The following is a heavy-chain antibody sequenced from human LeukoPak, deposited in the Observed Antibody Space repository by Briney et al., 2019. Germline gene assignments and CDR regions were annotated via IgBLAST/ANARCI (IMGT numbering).Heavy chain of an antibody. CDR1: GDSVSSNSAA. D-gene: IGHD3-10*01. CDR3: VRSGDTGSLDV. CDR2: KYYRSKWYN. V-gene: IGHV6-1*01. Sequence: SQTLSLTCAISGDSVSSNSAAWNWNSQSPSRGPEWLGRKYYRSKWYNDYAVSVKSRITIKPDTSKNQFSLQLNSVTPEDTALYYCVRSGDTGSLDVWGKGTTVTVAS. J-gene: IGHJ6*03.